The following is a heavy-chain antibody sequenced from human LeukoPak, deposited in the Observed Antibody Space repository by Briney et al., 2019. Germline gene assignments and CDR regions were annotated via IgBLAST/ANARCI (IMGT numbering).Heavy chain of an antibody. J-gene: IGHJ6*03. CDR1: GYTFTGYY. CDR3: ARRFASHLNYYYYMDV. V-gene: IGHV1-2*02. Sequence: ASVKVSCKASGYTFTGYYMHWVRQAPGQGLEWMGWINPNSGGTNYAQKFQGRVTMTRDTSISTAYMELSRLRSDDTAVYYCARRFASHLNYYYYMDVWGKGTTVTVSS. CDR2: INPNSGGT. D-gene: IGHD3-10*01.